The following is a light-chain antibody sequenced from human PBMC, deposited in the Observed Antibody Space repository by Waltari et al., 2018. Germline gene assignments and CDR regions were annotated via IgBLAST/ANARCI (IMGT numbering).Light chain of an antibody. CDR1: IHDIGSANY. V-gene: IGLV2-11*01. CDR2: DVD. Sequence: QSALTQPRSVSGSPGQSVTISCTGTIHDIGSANYVSWYQHTPDNAPKPLIYDVDRRPSGVPYRLSASKSCLPASPTLSGLQSADEGHYYCCSYAGKYTFVFGGGTKLTV. J-gene: IGLJ2*01. CDR3: CSYAGKYTFV.